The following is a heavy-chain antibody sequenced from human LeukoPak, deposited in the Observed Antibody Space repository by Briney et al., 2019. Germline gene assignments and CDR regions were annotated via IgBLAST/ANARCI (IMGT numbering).Heavy chain of an antibody. J-gene: IGHJ6*02. CDR3: AKALRFLEWSQYGMDV. V-gene: IGHV3-30*18. Sequence: GRSLRLSCAASGFTFSSYGMHWVRQAPGKGLEWVAVISYDGSNKYYADSVKGRFTISRDNSKNTLYLQMKSLRAEDTAVYYCAKALRFLEWSQYGMDVWGQGTTVTVSS. D-gene: IGHD3-3*01. CDR2: ISYDGSNK. CDR1: GFTFSSYG.